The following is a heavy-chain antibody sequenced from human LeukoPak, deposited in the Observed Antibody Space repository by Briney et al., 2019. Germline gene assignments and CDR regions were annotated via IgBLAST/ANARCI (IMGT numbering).Heavy chain of an antibody. CDR1: GFTVSSNY. J-gene: IGHJ4*02. V-gene: IGHV3-53*04. Sequence: GGSLRLSCAASGFTVSSNYMSWVRQAPGKGLEWVSVIYSGGSTYYADSVKGRSTISRHNSKNTLYLQMNSLRAEDTAVYYCATSRGYYYGSGSYFDYWGQGTLVTVSS. CDR3: ATSRGYYYGSGSYFDY. D-gene: IGHD3-10*01. CDR2: IYSGGST.